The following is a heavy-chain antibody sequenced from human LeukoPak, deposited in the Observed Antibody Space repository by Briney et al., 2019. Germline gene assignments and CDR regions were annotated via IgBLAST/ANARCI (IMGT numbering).Heavy chain of an antibody. CDR1: GGSISSGGYY. CDR3: ARVVAVAARNYYYGMDV. CDR2: IYYSGST. Sequence: SETLSLTCTVSGGSISSGGYYWSWIRQPPGKGLEWIGSIYYSGSTYYNPSLKSRVTISVDKSKNQFSLKLSSVTAADTAVYYCARVVAVAARNYYYGMDVWGQGTTVTVSS. D-gene: IGHD6-19*01. J-gene: IGHJ6*02. V-gene: IGHV4-39*07.